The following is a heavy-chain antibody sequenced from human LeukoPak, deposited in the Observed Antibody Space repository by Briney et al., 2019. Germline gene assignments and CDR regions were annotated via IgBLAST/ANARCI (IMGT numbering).Heavy chain of an antibody. Sequence: SGGSLRLLCGVSGYHFYGFSVKWVRPAPGEGLGGVSYISVWRNYIQYADSVRGRFTSTRDDARDSLFLQMNSLRAEDTAVYFCVRLRRNNDRSGYYYYYNYWGQGTLVTVSS. V-gene: IGHV3-21*01. CDR1: GYHFYGFS. D-gene: IGHD3-22*01. CDR2: ISVWRNYI. CDR3: VRLRRNNDRSGYYYYYNY. J-gene: IGHJ4*02.